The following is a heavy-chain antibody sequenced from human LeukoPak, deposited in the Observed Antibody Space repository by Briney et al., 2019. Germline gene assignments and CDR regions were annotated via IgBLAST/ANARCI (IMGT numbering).Heavy chain of an antibody. CDR2: MYTNGKS. V-gene: IGHV4-4*07. Sequence: SETLSLTCIVSGGXISSYYWSWIRQPAGKGLEWIGRMYTNGKSDYSPSLKSRVTMSVDTSKNQVSLKLSSVTAADTAVYYCARGSREMATIFDQWGQGTLVVVSS. CDR1: GGXISSYY. J-gene: IGHJ4*02. CDR3: ARGSREMATIFDQ. D-gene: IGHD5-24*01.